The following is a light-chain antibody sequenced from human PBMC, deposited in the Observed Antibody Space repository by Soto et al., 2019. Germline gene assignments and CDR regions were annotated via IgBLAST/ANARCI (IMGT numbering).Light chain of an antibody. Sequence: QSVLTQPPSVSAAPGQKVTISCSGSSSNIGNNYVSWYQQLPGTAPKLLIYDNYKRHSGIPDRFSGSKSGTSATLGITELQTGDEAGYYCGTWDSSLQTVVFGGGTKVTVL. CDR3: GTWDSSLQTVV. CDR1: SSNIGNNY. CDR2: DNY. J-gene: IGLJ2*01. V-gene: IGLV1-51*01.